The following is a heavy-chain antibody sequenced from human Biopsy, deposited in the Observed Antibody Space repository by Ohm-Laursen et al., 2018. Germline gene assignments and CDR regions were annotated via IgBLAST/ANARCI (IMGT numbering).Heavy chain of an antibody. V-gene: IGHV4-4*07. J-gene: IGHJ3*01. CDR2: IYTIDDT. CDR3: AREDEGLLRALDL. Sequence: SETLSLTCTVSGASMTGYFWTWVRQPAGQGLEWIGHIYTIDDTTYNPSLESRLTMSQDSSTHQFSLKMTSVTAADTAVYFCAREDEGLLRALDLWGQGTMVTVSS. D-gene: IGHD3-3*01. CDR1: GASMTGYF.